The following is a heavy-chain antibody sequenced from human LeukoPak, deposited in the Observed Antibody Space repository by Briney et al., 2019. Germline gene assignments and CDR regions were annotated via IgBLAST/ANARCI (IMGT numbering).Heavy chain of an antibody. D-gene: IGHD1-26*01. CDR1: GYTFTSYG. J-gene: IGHJ4*02. V-gene: IGHV1-18*01. CDR3: ARMRAIVGATLPADY. CDR2: ISAYNGNT. Sequence: GASVKVSCKASGYTFTSYGISWVRQAPGQGLEWMGWISAYNGNTNYAQKLQGRVTMATDTSTSTAYMELRSLRSDDTAVYYCARMRAIVGATLPADYWGQGTLVTVSS.